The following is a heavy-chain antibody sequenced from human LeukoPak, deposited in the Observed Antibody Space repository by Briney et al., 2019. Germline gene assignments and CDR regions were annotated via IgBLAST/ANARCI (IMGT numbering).Heavy chain of an antibody. CDR1: GFTFSSYG. D-gene: IGHD3-22*01. CDR2: ISGSGGST. V-gene: IGHV3-23*01. J-gene: IGHJ5*02. CDR3: AKNYYDSSGYSRDNWFDP. Sequence: GGSLRLSCAASGFTFSSYGMSWVRQAPGKGLEWVSAISGSGGSTYYADSVKGRFTISRDNAKNTLYLQMNSLRAEDTAVYYCAKNYYDSSGYSRDNWFDPWGQGTLVTVSS.